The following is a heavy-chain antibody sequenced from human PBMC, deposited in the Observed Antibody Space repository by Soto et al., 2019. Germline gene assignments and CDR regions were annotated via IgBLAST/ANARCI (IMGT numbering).Heavy chain of an antibody. CDR3: AKPYSNYDYYYGMDV. CDR2: ISWDGGST. V-gene: IGHV3-43D*03. J-gene: IGHJ6*02. CDR1: GFTFDDYA. D-gene: IGHD4-4*01. Sequence: GGSLRPSCAASGFTFDDYAMHWVRQAPGKGLEWVSLISWDGGSTYYADSVKGRFTISRDNSKNSLYLQMNSLRAEDTALYYCAKPYSNYDYYYGMDVWGQGTTVTVSS.